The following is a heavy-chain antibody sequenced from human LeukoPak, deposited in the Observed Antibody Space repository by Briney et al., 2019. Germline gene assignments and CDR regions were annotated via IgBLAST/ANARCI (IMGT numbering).Heavy chain of an antibody. CDR3: ATRGGSTMVRGATYLFDY. J-gene: IGHJ4*02. V-gene: IGHV3-23*01. CDR1: GFTFSSYA. D-gene: IGHD3-10*01. Sequence: GGSLRLSCAASGFTFSSYAMSWVRQAPGKGLEWVSAISGSGGSTYYADSVKDRFTISRDNSKNTLYLQMNSLRAEDTAVYYCATRGGSTMVRGATYLFDYWGQGTLVTVSS. CDR2: ISGSGGST.